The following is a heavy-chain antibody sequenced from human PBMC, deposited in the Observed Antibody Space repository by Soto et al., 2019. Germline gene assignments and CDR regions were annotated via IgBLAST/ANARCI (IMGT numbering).Heavy chain of an antibody. CDR2: ISYIGNT. Sequence: PSETLSLTCTVSGGSITSGTYYWTWIRQPPGKGLEWIGYISYIGNTYYNPSLKSRTTISLDTSKNQFSLNLSYVTAADTAVYYCGRLERPREVVRYWGPGTLVTVSS. V-gene: IGHV4-30-4*01. CDR3: GRLERPREVVRY. CDR1: GGSITSGTYY. J-gene: IGHJ4*02. D-gene: IGHD3-22*01.